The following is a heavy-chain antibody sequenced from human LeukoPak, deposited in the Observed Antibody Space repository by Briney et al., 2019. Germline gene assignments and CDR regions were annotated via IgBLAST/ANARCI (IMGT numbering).Heavy chain of an antibody. J-gene: IGHJ6*03. Sequence: AGGSLRLSCAASGFTFSSYGMHWVRQAPGKGLEWVAVIWYDGSNKYYADSVKGRFTISRDNSKNTLYLQMNSLRAEDTVVYYCAKTRIGEYSGYDYYYYYMDVWGKGTTVTVSS. CDR2: IWYDGSNK. V-gene: IGHV3-33*06. CDR3: AKTRIGEYSGYDYYYYYMDV. D-gene: IGHD5-12*01. CDR1: GFTFSSYG.